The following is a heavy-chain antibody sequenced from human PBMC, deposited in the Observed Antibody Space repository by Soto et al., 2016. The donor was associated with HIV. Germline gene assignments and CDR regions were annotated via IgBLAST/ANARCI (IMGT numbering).Heavy chain of an antibody. D-gene: IGHD1-26*01. J-gene: IGHJ4*02. V-gene: IGHV4-34*02. CDR2: INESGDT. CDR1: GASLKNYF. CDR3: AVRPPWFYGSRGTSPLRSPFEN. Sequence: QVQLEQWGADPLKPSETLSLRCAVYGASLKNYFWSWIRQSPGKGLEWIGDINESGDTNYNPSLKSRLTISMESSKSRFYLSLTSMTAADTAVYYCAVRPPWFYGSRGTSPLRSPFENWGPGTLVVVSS.